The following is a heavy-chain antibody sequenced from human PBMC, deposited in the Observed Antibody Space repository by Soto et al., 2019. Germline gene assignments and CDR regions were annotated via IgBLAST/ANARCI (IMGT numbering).Heavy chain of an antibody. CDR1: GFTFSSYG. CDR2: ISYDGSNK. D-gene: IGHD3-3*01. V-gene: IGHV3-30*18. Sequence: GGSLRLSCAASGFTFSSYGMHWVRQSPGKGLEWVAVISYDGSNKYYADSVKGRFTISRDNSKNTLYLQMNSLRAEDTAVYYCAKERPDGYYDFWSGYYMDGMDVWGQGTTVTVSS. CDR3: AKERPDGYYDFWSGYYMDGMDV. J-gene: IGHJ6*02.